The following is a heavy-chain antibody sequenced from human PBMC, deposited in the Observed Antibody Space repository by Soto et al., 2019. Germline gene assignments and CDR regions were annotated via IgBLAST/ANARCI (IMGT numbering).Heavy chain of an antibody. V-gene: IGHV1-3*01. Sequence: QVQLVQSGAEVKKPGASVKVSCKASGYTFTSYAMHWVRQAPGQRLEGMGWINAGNGNTKYSQKLQGRVTITRDTSARTAYMELSSLRSEDTAVYYCARDVCTNGVCYGEDAFDIWGQGTMVTVSS. CDR1: GYTFTSYA. J-gene: IGHJ3*02. D-gene: IGHD2-8*01. CDR2: INAGNGNT. CDR3: ARDVCTNGVCYGEDAFDI.